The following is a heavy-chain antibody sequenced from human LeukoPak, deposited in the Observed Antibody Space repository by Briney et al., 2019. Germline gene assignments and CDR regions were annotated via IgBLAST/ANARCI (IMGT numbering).Heavy chain of an antibody. CDR3: ARDRVGVSAYDSLFDY. CDR2: ISTSSSYI. CDR1: GFTFSSNS. J-gene: IGHJ4*02. D-gene: IGHD5-12*01. V-gene: IGHV3-21*01. Sequence: GGSLRLSYAASGFTFSSNSMNWVRQAPGKGLEWVSSISTSSSYIYYADSVKGRFTISRDNAKKSLYLQMNSLRAEDTAVYYCARDRVGVSAYDSLFDYWGQGTLVTVSS.